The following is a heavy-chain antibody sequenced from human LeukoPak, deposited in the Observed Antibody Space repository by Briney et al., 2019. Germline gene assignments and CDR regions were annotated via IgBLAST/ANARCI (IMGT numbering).Heavy chain of an antibody. V-gene: IGHV1-8*01. D-gene: IGHD1-26*01. J-gene: IGHJ4*02. Sequence: GASVKVSCKASGYTFTSYDINWVRQATGQGLEWMGWTNPNSGNTGYAQKFQGRVTMTRNTSISTAYMELSSLRSEDTAVYYCARGTLVAVRSVGATSLGYWGQGTLVTVSS. CDR2: TNPNSGNT. CDR1: GYTFTSYD. CDR3: ARGTLVAVRSVGATSLGY.